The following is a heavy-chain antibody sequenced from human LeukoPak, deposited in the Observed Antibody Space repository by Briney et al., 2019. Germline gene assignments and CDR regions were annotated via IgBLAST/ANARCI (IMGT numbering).Heavy chain of an antibody. D-gene: IGHD7-27*01. CDR2: MSPNSGNT. CDR3: VRTPPNWGADF. CDR1: GYTFTIYD. Sequence: GASVNVSCEASGYTFTIYDINWMRQATGQGLEWMGWMSPNSGNTGYAQKFQGRVTMTRDTSTGTAYLELSSLRSEDSAVYYCVRTPPNWGADFWGQGTLVTVSS. J-gene: IGHJ4*02. V-gene: IGHV1-8*01.